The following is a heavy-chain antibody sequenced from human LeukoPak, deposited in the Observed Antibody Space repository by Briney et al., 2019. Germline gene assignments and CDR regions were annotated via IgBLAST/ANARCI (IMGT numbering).Heavy chain of an antibody. V-gene: IGHV3-64*01. CDR1: GFTFSSYA. CDR2: ISSNGGST. Sequence: GGSLRLSCAASGFTFSSYAMHWVRQAPGKGLEYVSAISSNGGSTYYANSVKGRFTISRDNSKNTLYLQMGSLRAEDMAVYYCARANRSGGSCVDYWGQGTLVTVSS. J-gene: IGHJ4*02. D-gene: IGHD2-15*01. CDR3: ARANRSGGSCVDY.